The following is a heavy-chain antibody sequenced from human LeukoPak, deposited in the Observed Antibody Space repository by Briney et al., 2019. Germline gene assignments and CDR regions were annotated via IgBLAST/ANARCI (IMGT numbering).Heavy chain of an antibody. J-gene: IGHJ4*02. CDR2: IYSSGST. CDR3: ARDSGGSGSSEFDY. CDR1: GGSISSGSYY. V-gene: IGHV4-61*02. D-gene: IGHD3-10*01. Sequence: SETLSLTCTVSGGSISSGSYYWSWIRQPAGKGLEWIGRIYSSGSTNYNPSLKSRVTISVDTSKNLFSLKLSSVTAADTAVYYCARDSGGSGSSEFDYWGQGTLVTVSS.